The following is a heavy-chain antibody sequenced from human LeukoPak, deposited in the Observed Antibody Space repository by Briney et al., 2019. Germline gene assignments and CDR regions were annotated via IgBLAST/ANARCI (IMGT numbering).Heavy chain of an antibody. CDR2: IYYSGST. CDR3: ARGGPWPAVFSVYFYY. CDR1: GGSISSYY. J-gene: IGHJ4*02. V-gene: IGHV4-59*01. D-gene: IGHD2-8*01. Sequence: SETLSLTCTVSGGSISSYYWSWIRQPPGKGLEWIGYIYYSGSTNYNPSLKSRVTISVDTSKTQFSLKLSSVTAADTDVYYCARGGPWPAVFSVYFYYWGQGTLVTVSS.